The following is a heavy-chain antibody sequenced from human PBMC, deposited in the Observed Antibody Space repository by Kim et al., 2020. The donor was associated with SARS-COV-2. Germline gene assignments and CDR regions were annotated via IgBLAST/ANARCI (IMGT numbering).Heavy chain of an antibody. V-gene: IGHV1-69*01. J-gene: IGHJ3*02. Sequence: QKFQGEVTIPADESTSTAYMELSSLRSEDTAVYYCARDPTVAGTGNAFDIWGQGTMVTVSS. CDR3: ARDPTVAGTGNAFDI. D-gene: IGHD6-19*01.